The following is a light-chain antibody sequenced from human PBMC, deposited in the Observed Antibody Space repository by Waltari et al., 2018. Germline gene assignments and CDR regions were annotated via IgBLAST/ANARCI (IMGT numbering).Light chain of an antibody. V-gene: IGLV3-21*02. CDR2: DDS. CDR1: NIGGET. CDR3: QVWDRTNKYFV. J-gene: IGLJ2*01. Sequence: SYVLPQPPSVSVAPGQTARTTCRGNNIGGETVHWYQQNPGQAPILVVYDDSARPSGVPERFSGSKSGNTATLTISRVEAGDEAAYHCQVWDRTNKYFVFGGGTKMTVL.